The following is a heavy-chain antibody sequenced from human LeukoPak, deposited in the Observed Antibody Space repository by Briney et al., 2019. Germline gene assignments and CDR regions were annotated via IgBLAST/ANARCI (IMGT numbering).Heavy chain of an antibody. CDR1: GGSISSYY. J-gene: IGHJ4*02. CDR3: ARGGAVADWGY. D-gene: IGHD6-19*01. CDR2: IYYSGST. V-gene: IGHV4-59*08. Sequence: SETLSLTCTVSGGSISSYYWSWIRQPPGKGLEWIGYIYYSGSTNYNPSLKSRVTISVDTSKNQFSLKLSSVTAADAAVYYCARGGAVADWGYWGQGTLVTVSS.